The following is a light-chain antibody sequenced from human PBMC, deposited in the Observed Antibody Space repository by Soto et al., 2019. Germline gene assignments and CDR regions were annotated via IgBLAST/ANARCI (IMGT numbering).Light chain of an antibody. CDR1: QSTTSW. CDR2: DAS. CDR3: QQYSSYWT. J-gene: IGKJ1*01. Sequence: DIQMNQSPSTLSASVGDKVTITCRASQSTTSWLAWYQQKPGKAPKLLISDASSLESGVPSRFSGSGSGTEFSPTISSLQPDDFATYYCQQYSSYWTFGQRTKV. V-gene: IGKV1-5*01.